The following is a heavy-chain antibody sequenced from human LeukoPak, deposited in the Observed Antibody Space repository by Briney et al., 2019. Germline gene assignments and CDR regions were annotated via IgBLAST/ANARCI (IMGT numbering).Heavy chain of an antibody. V-gene: IGHV4-59*01. J-gene: IGHJ5*02. CDR2: IYYSGST. CDR3: ARVFSYPKYNWFDP. Sequence: PSETLSLTCTVSGGSISSYYWSWIRQPPGKGLEWIGYIYYSGSTNYNPSLKSRVTISVDTPKNQFSLKLSSVTAADTAVYYCARVFSYPKYNWFDPWGQGTLVTVSS. D-gene: IGHD3-16*02. CDR1: GGSISSYY.